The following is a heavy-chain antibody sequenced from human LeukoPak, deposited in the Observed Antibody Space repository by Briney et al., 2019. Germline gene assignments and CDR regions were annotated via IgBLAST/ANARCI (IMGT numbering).Heavy chain of an antibody. CDR2: INPNGGGT. CDR3: AKGKNYDYIWGSYYFDY. CDR1: GYTFTGYW. V-gene: IGHV1-2*02. Sequence: GASVKVSCKASGYTFTGYWLHWVRQAPGQGLEWMGWINPNGGGTNYAQKFQGRVTMTRDTSISTAYMELSRLRSDDTAVYCCAKGKNYDYIWGSYYFDYWGQGTLVTVSS. J-gene: IGHJ4*02. D-gene: IGHD3-16*01.